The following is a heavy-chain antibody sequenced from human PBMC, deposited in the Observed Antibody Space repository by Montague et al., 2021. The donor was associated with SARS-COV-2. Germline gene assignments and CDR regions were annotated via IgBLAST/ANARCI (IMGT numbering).Heavy chain of an antibody. J-gene: IGHJ4*02. V-gene: IGHV3-23*01. CDR3: AKGLSSGSYYSSYFDY. CDR1: GFPFSSYA. CDR2: ISGSGGST. D-gene: IGHD3-10*01. Sequence: SLSVSGFPFSSYAMSWVRQAPGKGLEWVSVISGSGGSTYYADSVKGRFTISRDNSKNTLYLQMNSLRAEDTAVYYCAKGLSSGSYYSSYFDYWGQGTLVTVSS.